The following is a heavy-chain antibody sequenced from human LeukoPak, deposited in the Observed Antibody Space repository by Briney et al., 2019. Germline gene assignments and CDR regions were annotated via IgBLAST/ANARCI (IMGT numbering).Heavy chain of an antibody. D-gene: IGHD4-17*01. CDR1: GYTFTCYG. V-gene: IGHV1-18*01. Sequence: GASVKVSCKASGYTFTCYGISWVRQAPGQGLEWMGWISAYNGNTNYAQKLQGRVTMTTDTSTSTAYMELRSLRSDDTAVYYCARVPDLGGVTVTEGWFDPWGQGTLVTVSS. J-gene: IGHJ5*02. CDR2: ISAYNGNT. CDR3: ARVPDLGGVTVTEGWFDP.